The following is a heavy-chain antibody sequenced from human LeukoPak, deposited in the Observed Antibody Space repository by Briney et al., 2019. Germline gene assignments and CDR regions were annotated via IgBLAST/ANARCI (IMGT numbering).Heavy chain of an antibody. V-gene: IGHV3-74*01. D-gene: IGHD3-10*01. CDR3: ARLVYYGSGSYRENYFDY. CDR2: INTDVSNT. CDR1: GFTFSTYW. Sequence: PGGSLRLSCAASGFTFSTYWMRWARQAPGKGLVCVSRINTDVSNTNYADSVKGRFTISRDNAKNTLYLQMNSLRDEDTAVYYCARLVYYGSGSYRENYFDYWGQGILVTVSS. J-gene: IGHJ4*02.